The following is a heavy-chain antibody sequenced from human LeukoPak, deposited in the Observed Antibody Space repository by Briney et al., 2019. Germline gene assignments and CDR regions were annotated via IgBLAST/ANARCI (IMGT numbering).Heavy chain of an antibody. Sequence: PGGSLRLSCTASGFTFGDYAMSWVSQAPGKGLEWVGFIRSKAYGGTTEYAASVKGRFTISRDDSKSIAYLQMNSLKTEDTAVYYCTRYCSCTSCRVDYWGQGTLVTVSS. CDR1: GFTFGDYA. J-gene: IGHJ4*02. D-gene: IGHD2-2*01. CDR2: IRSKAYGGTT. CDR3: TRYCSCTSCRVDY. V-gene: IGHV3-49*04.